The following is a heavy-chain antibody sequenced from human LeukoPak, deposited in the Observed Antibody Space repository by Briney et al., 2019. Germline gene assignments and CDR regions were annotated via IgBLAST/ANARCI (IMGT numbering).Heavy chain of an antibody. Sequence: ASVKVSCKASGYIFTNHGIHWVRQAPGQRLECMGWTNAANGNIKYSPSFQGRVTFTGDISASTVYMEMSSLRSEDTALYYCARDGGGRYGTTLLDYWGQGTLVTVSS. CDR3: ARDGGGRYGTTLLDY. D-gene: IGHD1/OR15-1a*01. J-gene: IGHJ4*02. CDR1: GYIFTNHG. V-gene: IGHV1-3*01. CDR2: TNAANGNI.